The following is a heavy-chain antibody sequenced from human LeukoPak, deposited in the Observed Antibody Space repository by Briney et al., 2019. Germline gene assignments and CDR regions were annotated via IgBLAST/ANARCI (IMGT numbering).Heavy chain of an antibody. CDR2: LRSKAYGGTT. J-gene: IGHJ4*02. V-gene: IGHV3-49*03. CDR1: GFTFGDYA. CDR3: TRAPIRYSSSWYLFDY. Sequence: PGGSLRLSCTASGFTFGDYAMSWFRQAPGKGLEWVGFLRSKAYGGTTEYAASVKGRFIISRDDSKSIAYLQMTSLKTEDTAVYYCTRAPIRYSSSWYLFDYWGQGTLVTVSS. D-gene: IGHD6-13*01.